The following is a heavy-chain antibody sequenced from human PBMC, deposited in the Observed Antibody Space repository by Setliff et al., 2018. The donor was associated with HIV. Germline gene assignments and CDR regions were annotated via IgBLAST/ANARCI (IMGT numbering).Heavy chain of an antibody. J-gene: IGHJ6*02. CDR1: GYTFTSYD. Sequence: ASVKVSCKASGYTFTSYDISWVRQAPGQGLEWMGWISAYNGNTNYAQKLQGRVTMTTDTYTSTAYMELRSLRYEDTAVYYCARETGDYYDSSGYYPPTDYYYGMDVWGQGTTVTVSS. D-gene: IGHD3-22*01. V-gene: IGHV1-18*01. CDR2: ISAYNGNT. CDR3: ARETGDYYDSSGYYPPTDYYYGMDV.